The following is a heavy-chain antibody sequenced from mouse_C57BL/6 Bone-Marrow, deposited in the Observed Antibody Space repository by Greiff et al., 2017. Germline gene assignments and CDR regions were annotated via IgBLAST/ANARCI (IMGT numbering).Heavy chain of an antibody. V-gene: IGHV1-5*01. CDR3: TRRTTVVAGDAMDY. J-gene: IGHJ4*01. CDR2: IYPGNSDT. CDR1: GYTFTSYW. D-gene: IGHD1-1*01. Sequence: EVQLQQSGTVLARPGASVKMSCKTSGYTFTSYWMHWVKQRPGQGLEWIGAIYPGNSDTSYNQKFKGKAKLTAVTSASTAYMELSSLTNEDSAVYYCTRRTTVVAGDAMDYWGQGTSGTVSS.